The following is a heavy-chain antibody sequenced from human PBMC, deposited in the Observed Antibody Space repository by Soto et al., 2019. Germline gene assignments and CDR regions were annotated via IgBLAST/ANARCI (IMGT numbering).Heavy chain of an antibody. J-gene: IGHJ3*02. V-gene: IGHV4-59*08. D-gene: IGHD7-27*01. CDR2: IYDSGDT. CDR3: ARRLYLGLLWDDI. Sequence: SETLSLTCTVSGGSISGYYWNWMRQPPGKGLEWIGYIYDSGDTIYNPSLKSRVTISVNTSKNQFSLQLTSVTAADTAVYYCARRLYLGLLWDDIWGQGAMVTVSS. CDR1: GGSISGYY.